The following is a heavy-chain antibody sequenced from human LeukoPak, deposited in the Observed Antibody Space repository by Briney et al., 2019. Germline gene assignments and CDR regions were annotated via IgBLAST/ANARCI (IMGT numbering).Heavy chain of an antibody. J-gene: IGHJ3*02. D-gene: IGHD3-22*01. V-gene: IGHV1-2*02. CDR3: ARGYDSSGYYFVHAFDI. CDR2: INPNSGGT. Sequence: ASVKVSCKASGYTFTGHYIHWVRQAPGQGLEWMGWINPNSGGTRYAQKFQGRVTVTRDTSISIAYMELSRLTSDDTAAYYCARGYDSSGYYFVHAFDIWGQGTMVTVSS. CDR1: GYTFTGHY.